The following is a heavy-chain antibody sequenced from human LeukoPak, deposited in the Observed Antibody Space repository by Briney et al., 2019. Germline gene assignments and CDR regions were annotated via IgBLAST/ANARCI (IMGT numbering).Heavy chain of an antibody. V-gene: IGHV3-21*01. D-gene: IGHD6-6*01. CDR1: GFTFSSYS. J-gene: IGHJ3*02. CDR3: ARSSIAATWWAVDI. CDR2: ISSSSSYI. Sequence: GGSLRLSCAASGFTFSSYSMNWVRQAPGKGLEWVSSISSSSSYIYYADSVKGRFTISRDNAKNSLYLQMNSLRAEDTAMYYCARSSIAATWWAVDIWGQGTMVTVSS.